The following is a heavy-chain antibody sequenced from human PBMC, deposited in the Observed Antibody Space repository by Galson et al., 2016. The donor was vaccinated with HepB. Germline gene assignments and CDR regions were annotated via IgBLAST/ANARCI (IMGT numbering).Heavy chain of an antibody. Sequence: CAISGDSVSSNGVAWNWIRQSPSRGLEWLGRTYYRSRWYNDYAISVKGRITVNPDTSKNQFSLQLNSVTPEDTAVYYCARDAPGDGTEIDSWGQGTLVTVSS. CDR2: TYYRSRWYN. V-gene: IGHV6-1*01. CDR3: ARDAPGDGTEIDS. D-gene: IGHD6-19*01. CDR1: GDSVSSNGVA. J-gene: IGHJ4*02.